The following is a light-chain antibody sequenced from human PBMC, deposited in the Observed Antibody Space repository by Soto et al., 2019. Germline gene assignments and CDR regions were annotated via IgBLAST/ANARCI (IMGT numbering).Light chain of an antibody. J-gene: IGKJ1*01. CDR3: QQSYNSPPT. CDR2: AAS. CDR1: QSVAIS. V-gene: IGKV1-39*01. Sequence: DIQMTQSPSSLSASVGDRVTITCRASQSVAISLHWYQQKPGKAPKLLIYAASSLQSGVLSRFSGSGSGTDFTLTINSLQPEDFATYYCQQSYNSPPTFGQGTKMEIK.